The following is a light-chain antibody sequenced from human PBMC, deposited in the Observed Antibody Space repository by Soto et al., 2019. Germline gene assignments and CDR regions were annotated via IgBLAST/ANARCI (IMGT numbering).Light chain of an antibody. CDR1: SSNIGAGYD. Sequence: QAVVTQPPSVSGAPGQRVPISCTGSSSNIGAGYDVHWYQQLPGTAPKLLIYGNSNRPSGVPDRFSGSKSGTSASLAITGLQAEDEADYYCQSYDSSLSVVFGGGTKVTVL. J-gene: IGLJ2*01. CDR3: QSYDSSLSVV. V-gene: IGLV1-40*01. CDR2: GNS.